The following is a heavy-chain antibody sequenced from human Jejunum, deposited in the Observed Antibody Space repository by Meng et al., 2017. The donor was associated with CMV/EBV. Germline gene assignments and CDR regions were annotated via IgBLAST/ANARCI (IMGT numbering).Heavy chain of an antibody. J-gene: IGHJ4*02. V-gene: IGHV4-39*01. CDR1: GGSIRSSSYSGV. D-gene: IGHD4-17*01. CDR2: IYYSRNT. Sequence: GGSIRSSSYSGVWGCVRQPPGKGVEWIGTIYYSRNTYYNPSLKRRVPISVDTPKNQFSLNLSSVTAADTAVYYCARRPYGINYFDYWGQGTLVTVSS. CDR3: ARRPYGINYFDY.